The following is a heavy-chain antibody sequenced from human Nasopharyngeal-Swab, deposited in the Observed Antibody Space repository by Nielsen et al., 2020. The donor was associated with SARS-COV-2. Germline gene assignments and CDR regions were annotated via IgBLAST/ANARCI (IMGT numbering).Heavy chain of an antibody. CDR2: INHSGST. J-gene: IGHJ5*02. CDR3: ARGLYYYGSGRAVP. CDR1: GGSFSGYY. V-gene: IGHV4-34*01. D-gene: IGHD3-10*01. Sequence: GSLRLSCAVYGGSFSGYYWSWIRQPPGKGLEWIGEINHSGSTNYNPSPKSRVTISVDTSKNQFSLKLSSVTAEDTAVYYCARGLYYYGSGRAVPWGQGTLVTVSS.